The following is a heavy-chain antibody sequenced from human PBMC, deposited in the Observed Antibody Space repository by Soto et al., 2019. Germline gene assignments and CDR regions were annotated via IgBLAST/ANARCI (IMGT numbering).Heavy chain of an antibody. J-gene: IGHJ4*02. V-gene: IGHV2-5*02. Sequence: SGPTLVKPTQTLTLTCTFSGFSLSTSGVGVGWIRQPPGKALEWLALIYWDDDKRYSPSLKSRLTITKDTSKNQVVLTMTNMDPVDTATYYCAHWQVRFLEWTDPKPLEAYFDYWGQGTLVTVSS. D-gene: IGHD3-3*01. CDR2: IYWDDDK. CDR3: AHWQVRFLEWTDPKPLEAYFDY. CDR1: GFSLSTSGVG.